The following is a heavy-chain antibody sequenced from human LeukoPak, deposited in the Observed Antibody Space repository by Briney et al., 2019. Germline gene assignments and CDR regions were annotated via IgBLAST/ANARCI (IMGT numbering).Heavy chain of an antibody. Sequence: GASVKVSCKASGYTFTSHDINWVRQATGQGLEWMGWMSPNSGDTGYAQKFQGRVTMTSDSSISTAYMELSSLRAEDTAIYYCATSAAWDLLFEYWGQGTLVTVSS. CDR1: GYTFTSHD. CDR2: MSPNSGDT. V-gene: IGHV1-8*01. D-gene: IGHD1-26*01. J-gene: IGHJ4*02. CDR3: ATSAAWDLLFEY.